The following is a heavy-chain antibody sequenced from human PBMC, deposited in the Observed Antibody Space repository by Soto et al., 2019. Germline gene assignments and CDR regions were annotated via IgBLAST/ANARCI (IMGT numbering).Heavy chain of an antibody. J-gene: IGHJ6*03. D-gene: IGHD2-15*01. CDR1: GFTFSVYY. V-gene: IGHV3-11*01. Sequence: QVQLVESGGGLVKPGGSLRLSCAASGFTFSVYYMTWIRQAPGKGLEWVSYISSGGSAIYYADSVKGRFTISRDNAKNSLYLQMNSLRGEDTAVYYCARRGYCSGGSCYIRMDVWGKGTTVTVSS. CDR2: ISSGGSAI. CDR3: ARRGYCSGGSCYIRMDV.